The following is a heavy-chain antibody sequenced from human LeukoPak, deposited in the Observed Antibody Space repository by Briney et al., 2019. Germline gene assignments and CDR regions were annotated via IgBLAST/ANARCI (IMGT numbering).Heavy chain of an antibody. Sequence: GGSLRLSCAASGFTFSNYGMHWVRQAPGKGLEWVAFIRSDGINKYYADSVKGRFTISRDNSKNTLYLQMNSLRAEDTAVYYCAKDGGYVGSGFDYWGQGTLVTVSS. D-gene: IGHD5-12*01. CDR2: IRSDGINK. V-gene: IGHV3-30*02. J-gene: IGHJ4*02. CDR1: GFTFSNYG. CDR3: AKDGGYVGSGFDY.